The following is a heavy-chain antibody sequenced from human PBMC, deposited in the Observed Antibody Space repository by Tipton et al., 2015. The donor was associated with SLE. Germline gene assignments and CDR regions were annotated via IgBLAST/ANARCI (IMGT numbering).Heavy chain of an antibody. CDR3: AGTGDYFDY. CDR1: GGSFSGYY. Sequence: TLSLTCAVYGGSFSGYYWSWIRQPPGKGLEWIGEIHPSGGTSYNPSLKSRVTISVDTSKNQFSLKLSSVTAADTAVYYCAGTGDYFDYWGQGTLVTVSS. CDR2: IHPSGGT. D-gene: IGHD3/OR15-3a*01. V-gene: IGHV4-34*01. J-gene: IGHJ4*02.